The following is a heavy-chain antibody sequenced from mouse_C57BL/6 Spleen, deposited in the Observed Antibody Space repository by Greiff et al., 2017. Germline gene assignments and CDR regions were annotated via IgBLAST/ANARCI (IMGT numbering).Heavy chain of an antibody. Sequence: EVKVVESGGDLVKPGGSLKLSCAASGFTFSSYGMSWVRQTPDKRLEWVATISSGGSYTYYPDSVKGRFTISRDNAKNTLYLQMSSLKSEDTAMYYCARHGYYGYYYAMDYWGQGTSVTVSS. CDR1: GFTFSSYG. CDR2: ISSGGSYT. J-gene: IGHJ4*01. D-gene: IGHD1-1*01. CDR3: ARHGYYGYYYAMDY. V-gene: IGHV5-6*01.